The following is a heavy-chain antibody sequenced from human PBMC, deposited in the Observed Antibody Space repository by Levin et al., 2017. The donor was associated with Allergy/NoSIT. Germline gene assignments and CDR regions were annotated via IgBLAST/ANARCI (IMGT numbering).Heavy chain of an antibody. D-gene: IGHD6-13*01. CDR1: GFTFSNYG. CDR3: AKDVRIEAAALDY. J-gene: IGHJ4*02. CDR2: ISSDGRNK. Sequence: GGSLRLSCAASGFTFSNYGMHWVRQAPGKGLEWVAVISSDGRNKYYADSVKGRFTISRDNSKNTLYLQMHSLRAEDTAVYYCAKDVRIEAAALDYWGQGTLVTVSS. V-gene: IGHV3-30*18.